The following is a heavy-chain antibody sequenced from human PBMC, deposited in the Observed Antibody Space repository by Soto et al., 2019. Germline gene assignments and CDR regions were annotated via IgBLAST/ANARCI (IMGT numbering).Heavy chain of an antibody. J-gene: IGHJ4*02. V-gene: IGHV3-74*01. CDR1: GFTFSNYW. CDR2: IRGDGGDT. D-gene: IGHD3-10*01. Sequence: GQLVESGGALVQPGGSLRLSCAASGFTFSNYWMHWVRQAPGKGLVWVSRIRGDGGDTGYADSVRGRFTISRDNAERMVFLQMNSLTAEDTAVYYCARDRVLGSASNDYWGQGTLVTVYS. CDR3: ARDRVLGSASNDY.